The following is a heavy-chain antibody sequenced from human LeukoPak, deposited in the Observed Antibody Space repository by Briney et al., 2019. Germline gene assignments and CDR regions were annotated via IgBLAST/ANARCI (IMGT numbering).Heavy chain of an antibody. Sequence: GGSLRLSCAASGFTFSSYSMNWVRQAPGKGLEWVSSISSSSSYIYYADSVKGRFTISRDNAKNSLYLQMNSLRAEDTAVYYCARDLDNWNQYNWFDPWGQGTLVTVSS. V-gene: IGHV3-21*01. J-gene: IGHJ5*02. CDR3: ARDLDNWNQYNWFDP. CDR2: ISSSSSYI. D-gene: IGHD1-20*01. CDR1: GFTFSSYS.